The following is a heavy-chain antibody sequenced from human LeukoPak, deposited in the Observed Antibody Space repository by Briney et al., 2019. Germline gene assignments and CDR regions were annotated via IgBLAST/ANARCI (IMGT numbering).Heavy chain of an antibody. J-gene: IGHJ4*02. D-gene: IGHD4-17*01. CDR1: GYTFTSYG. CDR2: ISAYNGNT. Sequence: GASVKVSCEASGYTFTSYGISWVRQAPGQGLEWMRWISAYNGNTNYAQKLQGRVTMTTDTSTSTAYMELRSLRSDDTAVYYCARDRPKATVTTFGFDYWGQGTLVTVSS. CDR3: ARDRPKATVTTFGFDY. V-gene: IGHV1-18*01.